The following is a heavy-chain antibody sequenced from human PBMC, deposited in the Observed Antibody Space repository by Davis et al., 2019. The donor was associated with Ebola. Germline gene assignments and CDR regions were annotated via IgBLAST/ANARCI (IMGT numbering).Heavy chain of an antibody. Sequence: SQTLSLTCAVYGGSFSGYYWSWIRQPPGKGLEWIGEINYNGGTNYSPSLKSRVTISADTSKNQFSLKLSSVTAADTAVYYCARGSGSWYYYNILFWGQGTTVTVSS. D-gene: IGHD6-13*01. CDR2: INYNGGT. CDR1: GGSFSGYY. CDR3: ARGSGSWYYYNILF. V-gene: IGHV4-34*01. J-gene: IGHJ6*02.